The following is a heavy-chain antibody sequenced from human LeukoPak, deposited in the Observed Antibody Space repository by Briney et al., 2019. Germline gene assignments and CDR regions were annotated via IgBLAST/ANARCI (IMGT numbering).Heavy chain of an antibody. D-gene: IGHD3-22*01. CDR1: GVTFSSDT. CDR3: AVTRRVVVANGMLDY. J-gene: IGHJ4*02. V-gene: IGHV3-23*01. Sequence: GGSLRLSCAASGVTFSSDTMSWVRQAPGKGLECVSAISGSGGSTYYADSVKGRFTISRDNSKNTLYLQTNSLRAEDTAVYYCAVTRRVVVANGMLDYWGQGTLVTVSS. CDR2: ISGSGGST.